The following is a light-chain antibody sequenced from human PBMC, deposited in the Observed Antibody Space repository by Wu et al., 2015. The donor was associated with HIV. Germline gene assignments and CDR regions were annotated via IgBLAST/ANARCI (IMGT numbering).Light chain of an antibody. CDR2: AAS. CDR1: QDISFY. CDR3: QQHNNYPRT. Sequence: DIQLTQSPSFLSASVGDRDTITCRASQDISFYLAWYQQKPGEAPQLLIYAASTLQSAIPSRFSGSGSGTEFTLTISSLQPEDFATYYCQQHNNYPRTFGQGTKVEIK. J-gene: IGKJ1*01. V-gene: IGKV1-9*01.